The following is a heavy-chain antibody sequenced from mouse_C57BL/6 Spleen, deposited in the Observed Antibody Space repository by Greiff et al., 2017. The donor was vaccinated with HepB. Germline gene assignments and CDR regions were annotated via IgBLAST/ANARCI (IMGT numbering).Heavy chain of an antibody. CDR2: IDPEDGDT. CDR3: TTYYYCSSSAWFAY. V-gene: IGHV14-1*01. J-gene: IGHJ3*01. CDR1: GFNIKDYY. D-gene: IGHD1-1*01. Sequence: VQLQQSGAELVRPGASVKLSCTASGFNIKDYYMHWVKQRPEQGLEWIGRIDPEDGDTEYAPKFQGKATMTADTSSNTAYLQLSSLTSEDTAVYYCTTYYYCSSSAWFAYWGQGTLVTVSA.